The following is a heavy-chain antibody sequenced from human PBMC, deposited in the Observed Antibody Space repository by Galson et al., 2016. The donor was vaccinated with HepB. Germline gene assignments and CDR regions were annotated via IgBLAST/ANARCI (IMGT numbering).Heavy chain of an antibody. CDR1: GYTFTSYA. J-gene: IGHJ4*02. V-gene: IGHV1-18*01. CDR3: ATSLRGGYGGY. CDR2: ISAYNSNT. Sequence: SVKVSCKASGYTFTSYAISWVRQAPGQGLEWMGWISAYNSNTNYAQKVQGRVTLTTGTSASTAYMELTSLRSDDTAVYYCATSLRGGYGGYWGQGTLVTVSS. D-gene: IGHD1-26*01.